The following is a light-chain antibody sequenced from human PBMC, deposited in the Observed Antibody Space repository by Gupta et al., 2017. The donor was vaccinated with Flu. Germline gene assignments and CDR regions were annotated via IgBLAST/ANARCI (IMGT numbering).Light chain of an antibody. CDR1: QGVSSW. CDR2: RAS. Sequence: DIQMTQSPSTLSAFVGDRVTITCRASQGVSSWLAWYQQKRGKAPKLLIYRASSLQSGVPSRFSGSGSGTEFTLTISSLQPDDFATYYCQHYNGFSGSFGQGTKLEIK. J-gene: IGKJ2*03. CDR3: QHYNGFSGS. V-gene: IGKV1-5*03.